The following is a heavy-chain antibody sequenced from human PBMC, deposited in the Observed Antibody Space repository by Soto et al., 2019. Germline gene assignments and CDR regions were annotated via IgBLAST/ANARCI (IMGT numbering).Heavy chain of an antibody. D-gene: IGHD6-19*01. J-gene: IGHJ4*02. CDR1: SASIISEQR. V-gene: IGHV4-4*02. Sequence: QMQLQESGPGLVKPSETLSLTCAVSSASIISEQRWSEVRLPPWKGLAWIVEIHHSGSTNNTPSLRSRVTMSVDKSKNQFYLNLNSVTAADTDVYYCARSFGWYAIDQWGQGTLVIVSS. CDR2: IHHSGST. CDR3: ARSFGWYAIDQ.